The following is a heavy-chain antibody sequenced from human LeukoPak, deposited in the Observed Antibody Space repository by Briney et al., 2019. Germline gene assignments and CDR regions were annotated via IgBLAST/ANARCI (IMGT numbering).Heavy chain of an antibody. CDR3: ARSTMVRGVRFDP. J-gene: IGHJ5*02. Sequence: GGSLRLSCAASGFTVSSNYMSCVRQAPGKGLEWVSVIYSGGSTYYADPVKGRFTISRDNSKNTLYLQMNSLRAEDTAVYYCARSTMVRGVRFDPWGQGTLVTVSS. D-gene: IGHD3-10*01. CDR1: GFTVSSNY. CDR2: IYSGGST. V-gene: IGHV3-53*01.